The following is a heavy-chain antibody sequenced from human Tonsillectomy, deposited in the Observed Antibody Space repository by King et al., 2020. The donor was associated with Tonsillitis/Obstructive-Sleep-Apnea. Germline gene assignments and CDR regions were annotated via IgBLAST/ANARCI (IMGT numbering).Heavy chain of an antibody. CDR2: SIPIFGTA. CDR3: AATMVRGVMWYYYYYMDV. J-gene: IGHJ6*03. V-gene: IGHV1-69*01. D-gene: IGHD3-10*01. Sequence: QLVQSGAEVKKPGSSVKVSCKASGGTFSSYAISWVRQAPGQGLEWMGGSIPIFGTANYAQKFQGRVTITADESTSTAYMELSSLRSEDTAVYYCAATMVRGVMWYYYYYMDVWGKGTTVTVSS. CDR1: GGTFSSYA.